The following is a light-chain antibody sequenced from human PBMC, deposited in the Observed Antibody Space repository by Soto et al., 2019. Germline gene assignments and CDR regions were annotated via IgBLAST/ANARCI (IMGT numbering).Light chain of an antibody. Sequence: QSVLTQPPSASGTPGQRVTISCSGSSSNIGSNSVNWYRQLPGTAPKLLIYRNNQRPSGVPDRFSGSKSGTSASLAISGLRSDDEADYYCAAWDDSLDGGVFGGGTKLTVL. CDR2: RNN. CDR1: SSNIGSNS. V-gene: IGLV1-44*01. J-gene: IGLJ3*02. CDR3: AAWDDSLDGGV.